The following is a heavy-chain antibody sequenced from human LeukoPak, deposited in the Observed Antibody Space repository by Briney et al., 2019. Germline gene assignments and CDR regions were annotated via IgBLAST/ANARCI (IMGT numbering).Heavy chain of an antibody. Sequence: PSETLSLTCAVYGGSFSGYYWSWIRQPPGKGLEWIGEINHSGSTNYNPSLKSRVTISVDTSKNQFSLKLSSVTAADTAVYYCARGSVVVVPAAMIFNYWAREPWSPSPQ. CDR1: GGSFSGYY. CDR3: ARGSVVVVPAAMIFNY. D-gene: IGHD2-2*01. J-gene: IGHJ4*02. V-gene: IGHV4-34*01. CDR2: INHSGST.